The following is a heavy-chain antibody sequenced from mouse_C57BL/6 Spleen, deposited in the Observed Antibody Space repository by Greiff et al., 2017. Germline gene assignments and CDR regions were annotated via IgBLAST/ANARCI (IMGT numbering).Heavy chain of an antibody. J-gene: IGHJ4*01. CDR3: ARANPYCAMDY. CDR2: INPNYGTT. CDR1: GYSFTDSN. V-gene: IGHV1-39*01. Sequence: VQLQQSGPELVKPGASVKISCKASGYSFTDSNMTWVKQSTGTSLEWIGVINPNYGTTSYTQKFKGKATLTVDQSSSTAYMQLNSLTSEDAAVYDCARANPYCAMDYWGQGTSVTVSS.